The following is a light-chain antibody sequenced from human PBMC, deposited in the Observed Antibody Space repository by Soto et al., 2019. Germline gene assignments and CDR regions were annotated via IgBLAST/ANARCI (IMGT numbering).Light chain of an antibody. CDR3: LQHHDYPHT. Sequence: DIQMTQSPSSLSASVGDRVTITCRASPGIRNDLAWYQQKPGKAPKRLIYAASSLQSGVPSRFSGSGSGTEFTLTISSLQPEDFATYYCLQHHDYPHTFSQGTKVEIK. J-gene: IGKJ1*01. V-gene: IGKV1-17*01. CDR2: AAS. CDR1: PGIRND.